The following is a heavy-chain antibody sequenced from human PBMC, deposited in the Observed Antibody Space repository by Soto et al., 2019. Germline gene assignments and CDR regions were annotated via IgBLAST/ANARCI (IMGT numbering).Heavy chain of an antibody. Sequence: QITLKESGPTLVKATQTLTLTCTFSGFSLNTGGVGVGWIRQPPGKALEWLALVFWNDDKRYRPSLRSRLTITKDSSKNQVVLIMTNMDPVDTATYFCAHRRPPNEYGWDVWGQGTTVTVSS. V-gene: IGHV2-5*01. D-gene: IGHD3-16*01. CDR2: VFWNDDK. CDR3: AHRRPPNEYGWDV. CDR1: GFSLNTGGVG. J-gene: IGHJ6*02.